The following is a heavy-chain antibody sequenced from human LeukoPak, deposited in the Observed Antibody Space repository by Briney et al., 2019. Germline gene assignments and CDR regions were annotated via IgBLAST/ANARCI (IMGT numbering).Heavy chain of an antibody. J-gene: IGHJ4*02. CDR2: INKDGGEK. CDR3: VKDSPPRYSGSPPAY. CDR1: GFTFSSYA. D-gene: IGHD1-26*01. Sequence: SLILSCAASGFTFSSYAMHWVRQAPGKGLEWVANINKDGGEKYYVDSVKGRFTISRDNAKNSLYLQMNSLRADDTAVYYCVKDSPPRYSGSPPAYWGQGTLVTVSS. V-gene: IGHV3-7*03.